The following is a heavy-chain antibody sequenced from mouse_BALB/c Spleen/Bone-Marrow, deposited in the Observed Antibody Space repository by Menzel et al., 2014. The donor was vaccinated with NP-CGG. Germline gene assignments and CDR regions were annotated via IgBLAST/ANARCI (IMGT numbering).Heavy chain of an antibody. V-gene: IGHV5-12-2*01. CDR2: ISNGGGST. Sequence: EVMLVESGGGLVQPGGSLKLSCAASGFTFSSYTVSWVRQTPEKRLEWVAYISNGGGSTYYPDTVKGRFTISRDNAKNTLYLQMSGLKSEDTAMYYCARQLGLRWAMDYWGQGTSVTVSS. J-gene: IGHJ4*01. CDR3: ARQLGLRWAMDY. CDR1: GFTFSSYT. D-gene: IGHD3-1*01.